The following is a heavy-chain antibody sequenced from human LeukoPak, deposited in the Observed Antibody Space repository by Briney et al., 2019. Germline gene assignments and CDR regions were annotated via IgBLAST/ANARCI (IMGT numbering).Heavy chain of an antibody. J-gene: IGHJ5*02. CDR1: GYTFAIYG. V-gene: IGHV1-18*01. CDR2: ISPYDGDT. Sequence: ASVKVSCKASGYTFAIYGISWVRQAPGQGLEWVACISPYDGDTNYAQNFEGRVTMTTETSTSTAYMELRSLRSDDTAIYYCARDYCTRGGDCYKEDLFNPWGQGTLVTVSS. D-gene: IGHD2-21*02. CDR3: ARDYCTRGGDCYKEDLFNP.